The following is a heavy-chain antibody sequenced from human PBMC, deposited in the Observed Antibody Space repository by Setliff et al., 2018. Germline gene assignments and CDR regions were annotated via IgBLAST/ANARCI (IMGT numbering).Heavy chain of an antibody. D-gene: IGHD1-26*01. J-gene: IGHJ3*02. Sequence: PGESLKIPCKGSGYTFTNYWIAWVRQMPGKGLEYMGIIYPAASDTTYSPSFQGQVTISADKSINTAYLQWSSLKASDTAIYYCARVGPLTDDAFDIWGQGTMVTVSS. CDR1: GYTFTNYW. CDR3: ARVGPLTDDAFDI. V-gene: IGHV5-51*01. CDR2: IYPAASDT.